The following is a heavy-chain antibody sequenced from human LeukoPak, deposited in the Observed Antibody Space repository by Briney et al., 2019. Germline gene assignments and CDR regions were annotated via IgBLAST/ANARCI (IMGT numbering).Heavy chain of an antibody. V-gene: IGHV1-2*02. CDR2: INPNSGGT. J-gene: IGHJ4*02. Sequence: RASVKVSCKASGYTFTGYYMHWVRQAPGQGLEWMGWINPNSGGTNYAQKFQGRVTMTRDTSISTAYMELSRLRSDDTAVYYCARDHCSSTSCYDVETRGDYWGQGTLVTVSS. D-gene: IGHD2-2*01. CDR3: ARDHCSSTSCYDVETRGDY. CDR1: GYTFTGYY.